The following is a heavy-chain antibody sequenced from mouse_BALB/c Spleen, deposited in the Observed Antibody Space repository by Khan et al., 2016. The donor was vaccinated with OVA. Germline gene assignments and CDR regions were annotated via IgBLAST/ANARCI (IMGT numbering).Heavy chain of an antibody. V-gene: IGHV2-6-4*01. J-gene: IGHJ4*01. CDR2: IWSDGST. CDR1: GFSLSRYS. D-gene: IGHD2-10*02. CDR3: ARKKYGNYVSLDY. Sequence: VELVESGPGLVAPSQSLSITCTVSGFSLSRYSVHWVRQPPGKGLEWLGMIWSDGSTDYNSALESRLSISKDNSESQVFLKMNSLQTDDTAMYYCARKKYGNYVSLDYWGQGTSVTVSS.